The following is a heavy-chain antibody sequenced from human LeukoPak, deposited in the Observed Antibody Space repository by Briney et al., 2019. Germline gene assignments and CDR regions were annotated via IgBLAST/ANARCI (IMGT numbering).Heavy chain of an antibody. J-gene: IGHJ3*02. D-gene: IGHD3-3*01. V-gene: IGHV1-2*02. Sequence: ASVKVSCKASGYTFTGYYMHWVRQAPGQGLEWMGWINPNSGGTNYAQKFQGRVTMTRDTPISTAYMELSRLRSDDTAVYYCARVMSGYSDAFDIWGQGTMVTVSS. CDR1: GYTFTGYY. CDR3: ARVMSGYSDAFDI. CDR2: INPNSGGT.